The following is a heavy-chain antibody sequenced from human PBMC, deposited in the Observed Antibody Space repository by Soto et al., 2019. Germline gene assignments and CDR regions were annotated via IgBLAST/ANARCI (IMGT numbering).Heavy chain of an antibody. D-gene: IGHD3-10*01. CDR2: MNPNSGNT. CDR1: GYTFTSYD. J-gene: IGHJ5*02. CDR3: ARGHLGWYYYAPGWFDP. Sequence: ASVKVSCKASGYTFTSYDINWVRQATGQGLEWMGWMNPNSGNTGYAQKFQGRVTMTRNTSISTAYMELSSLRSEDTAVYYCARGHLGWYYYAPGWFDPWGQGTLVTVSS. V-gene: IGHV1-8*01.